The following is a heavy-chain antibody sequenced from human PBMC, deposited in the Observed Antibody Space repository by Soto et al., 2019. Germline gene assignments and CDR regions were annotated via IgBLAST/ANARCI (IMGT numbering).Heavy chain of an antibody. V-gene: IGHV1-69*12. CDR3: ARGDSRGYYMDV. CDR2: IIPVYRTT. CDR1: GGRFNTYV. Sequence: QAQLVQSGAEVRKPGSSVRVSCKSSGGRFNTYVITWVRQAPGQGLEWMGGIIPVYRTTMYAQHFEDRVTITADEFTRTAYMEVSSLRSEDTAVYYCARGDSRGYYMDVWGQGTKVTVSS. D-gene: IGHD3-10*01. J-gene: IGHJ6*03.